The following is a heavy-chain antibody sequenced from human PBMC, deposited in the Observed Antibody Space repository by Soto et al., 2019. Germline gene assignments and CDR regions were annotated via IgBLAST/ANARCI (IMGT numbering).Heavy chain of an antibody. V-gene: IGHV3-7*01. J-gene: IGHJ6*03. Sequence: GGSLRLSCAASGFTFSSYWMSWVRQAPGKGLEWVANIKQDGSEKYYVDSVKGRFTISRDNAKNSLYLQMNSLRAEDTAVYYCAKVAAQPMGYYYYYMDVWGKGTTVTVSS. CDR1: GFTFSSYW. CDR2: IKQDGSEK. CDR3: AKVAAQPMGYYYYYMDV. D-gene: IGHD6-6*01.